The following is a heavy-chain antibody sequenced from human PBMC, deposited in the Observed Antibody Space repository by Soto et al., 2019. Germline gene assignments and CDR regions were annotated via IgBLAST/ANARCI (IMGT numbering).Heavy chain of an antibody. D-gene: IGHD6-19*01. CDR2: INPSGGST. CDR1: GYTFTSYY. V-gene: IGHV1-46*01. J-gene: IGHJ1*01. CDR3: ARESLFEIAVAGTVPFQH. Sequence: GASVKVSCKASGYTFTSYYMHWVRQAPGQGLEWMGIINPSGGSTSYAQKFQGRVTMTRDTSTSTVYMELSSLRSEDTAVYYCARESLFEIAVAGTVPFQHWGQGTLVTVSS.